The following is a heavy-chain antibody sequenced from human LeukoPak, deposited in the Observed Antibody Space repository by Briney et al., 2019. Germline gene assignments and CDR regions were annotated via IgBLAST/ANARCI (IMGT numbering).Heavy chain of an antibody. J-gene: IGHJ4*02. CDR3: ARVRLFDYYDSSGSFDY. V-gene: IGHV3-7*05. D-gene: IGHD3-22*01. CDR2: IKQDGSEK. CDR1: GFTFSSYW. Sequence: GGSLRLSCAASGFTFSSYWMSWVRQAPGKGLEWVANIKQDGSEKYYVDSVKGRFTISRDNAKNSMYLQMNSLRAEDTAVYYCARVRLFDYYDSSGSFDYWGQGTLVTVSS.